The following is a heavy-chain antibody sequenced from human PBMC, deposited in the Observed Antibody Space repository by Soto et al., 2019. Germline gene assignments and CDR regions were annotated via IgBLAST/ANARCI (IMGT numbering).Heavy chain of an antibody. D-gene: IGHD6-13*01. CDR3: ARSVSGAAAGPFDY. CDR2: IYYSGST. J-gene: IGHJ4*02. Sequence: QVQLQESGPGLVKPSQTLSLTCTVSGGSIRSGGYYWSWIRQHPGKGLEWIGYIYYSGSTYYNPSLKGRVTISVDTSKNQSSLKLSCVAAADTAVYYCARSVSGAAAGPFDYWGQGTLVTVSS. CDR1: GGSIRSGGYY. V-gene: IGHV4-31*03.